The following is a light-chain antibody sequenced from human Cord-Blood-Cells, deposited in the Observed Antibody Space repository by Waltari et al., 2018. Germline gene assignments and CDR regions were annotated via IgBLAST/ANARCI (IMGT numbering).Light chain of an antibody. V-gene: IGLV2-14*01. CDR3: SSYTSSSTLV. Sequence: QSALTQPASVSGSPGQSITLSCTGTSSDVGGYNYASWYQQHPGKAPKLMIYDVSNRPSGVSNRFSGSKSGNTASLTISGLQAEDEADYYCSSYTSSSTLVFGTGTKVTVL. CDR2: DVS. J-gene: IGLJ1*01. CDR1: SSDVGGYNY.